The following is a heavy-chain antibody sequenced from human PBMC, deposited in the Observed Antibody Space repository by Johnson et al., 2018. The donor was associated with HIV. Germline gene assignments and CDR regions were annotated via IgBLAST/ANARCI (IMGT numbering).Heavy chain of an antibody. CDR2: INWNGGSK. Sequence: VQLVESGGGVVRPGGSLRLSCAASGFTFDDHGMSWVRQVPGKGLEWVSGINWNGGSKDYADSVKGRFTISRDNAKNSLFLQMNSLRAEDTALYDCVRGIVVVVAAGRADAFDIWGQGTMVTVSS. J-gene: IGHJ3*02. V-gene: IGHV3-20*01. CDR3: VRGIVVVVAAGRADAFDI. CDR1: GFTFDDHG. D-gene: IGHD2-15*01.